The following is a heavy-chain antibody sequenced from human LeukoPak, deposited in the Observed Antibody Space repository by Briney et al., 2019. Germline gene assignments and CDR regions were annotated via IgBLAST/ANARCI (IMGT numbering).Heavy chain of an antibody. V-gene: IGHV3-66*01. Sequence: PGGSLRLSCAASGFTVSRNYMSWVRQTPGKGLEWVSVIYSDGGTYYADSVKGRFTISRDNSKNTLYLQMNNLRVEDTAVYYCASLGERGYYVSRGPSLLDVWGQGTTVTVSS. CDR2: IYSDGGT. CDR1: GFTVSRNY. D-gene: IGHD3-16*01. J-gene: IGHJ6*02. CDR3: ASLGERGYYVSRGPSLLDV.